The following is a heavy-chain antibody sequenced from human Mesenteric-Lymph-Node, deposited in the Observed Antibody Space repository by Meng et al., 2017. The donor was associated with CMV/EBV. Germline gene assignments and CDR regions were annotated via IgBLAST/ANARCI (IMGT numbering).Heavy chain of an antibody. J-gene: IGHJ4*02. CDR1: GGSISSYY. Sequence: SETLSLTCTVSGGSISSYYWSWIRQPPGKGLEWIGYIYYSGSTNYNPSLKSRVTISVDTSKNQFSLKLSSVTAADTAVYYCARASDFWSGYPFDYRGQGTLVTVSS. CDR2: IYYSGST. D-gene: IGHD3-3*01. V-gene: IGHV4-59*01. CDR3: ARASDFWSGYPFDY.